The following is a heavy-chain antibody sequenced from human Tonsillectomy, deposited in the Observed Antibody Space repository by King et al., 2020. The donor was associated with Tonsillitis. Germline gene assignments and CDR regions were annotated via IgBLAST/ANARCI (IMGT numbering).Heavy chain of an antibody. V-gene: IGHV3-30*02. D-gene: IGHD3-22*01. CDR2: IRFDGSNK. CDR3: AKDDYYDSSGYDY. CDR1: GFTFSSYG. Sequence: VQLVESGGGVVQPGGSLRLSCAASGFTFSSYGMHWVRQSPGKGLEWVAFIRFDGSNKYYADSVKGRFTISRDNSKNTLYLQMNSLRAEDTDVYYCAKDDYYDSSGYDYWGQGTLVTVSS. J-gene: IGHJ4*02.